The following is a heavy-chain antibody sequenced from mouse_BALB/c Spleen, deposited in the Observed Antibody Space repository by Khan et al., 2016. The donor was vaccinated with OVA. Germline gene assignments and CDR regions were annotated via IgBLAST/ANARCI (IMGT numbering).Heavy chain of an antibody. D-gene: IGHD1-1*01. CDR1: GFTFSSFG. CDR3: ARSYFYGYYFDQ. V-gene: IGHV5-17*02. CDR2: ISGDSSTI. J-gene: IGHJ2*01. Sequence: EVELVESGGGLVQPGGSRKLSCVASGFTFSSFGMHWVRQAPEKGLEWVAYISGDSSTIYYTDTVKGRFIISRDNPKNTLFLQMTSLRSEDRAMYYGARSYFYGYYFDQWGQGTTLTVSS.